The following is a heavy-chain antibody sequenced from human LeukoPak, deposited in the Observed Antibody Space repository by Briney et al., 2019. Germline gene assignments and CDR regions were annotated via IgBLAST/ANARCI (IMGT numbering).Heavy chain of an antibody. D-gene: IGHD3-22*01. J-gene: IGHJ4*02. CDR1: GYTFTSYD. Sequence: ASVKVSCKASGYTFTSYDINWVRQATGPGLEGMGWMNPNSGNTGYAQKFQGRVTMTRNTSISTAYMELSSLRSEDTAVYYCARDYDSSGYYYVPSSYWGQGTLVTVSS. CDR3: ARDYDSSGYYYVPSSY. V-gene: IGHV1-8*01. CDR2: MNPNSGNT.